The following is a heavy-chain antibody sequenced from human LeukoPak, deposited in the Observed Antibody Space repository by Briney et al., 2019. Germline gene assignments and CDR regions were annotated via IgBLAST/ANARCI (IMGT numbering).Heavy chain of an antibody. CDR2: INSDGSIT. V-gene: IGHV3-74*01. CDR1: GFTFSGYW. J-gene: IGHJ4*02. D-gene: IGHD1-26*01. Sequence: GGSLRLSCAAYGFTFSGYWMDWVRQAPGKGLVWVSRINSDGSITTYADSVKGRFTISRENAKNTIYLQMNSLSAKDSAVYYCARGTLGATSDYWGQGTLVTVSS. CDR3: ARGTLGATSDY.